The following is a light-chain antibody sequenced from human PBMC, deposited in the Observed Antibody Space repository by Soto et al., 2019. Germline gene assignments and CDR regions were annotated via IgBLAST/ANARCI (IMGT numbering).Light chain of an antibody. Sequence: DIQMTQSPSSLSASVGDRVTITCWASQIVVSYLHWYQQKPGRAPNLLIYDISTLQSGVPSRFSGGGYGTDYTLTISSLQHEDFATYYCHQSYYNPPFGHGTQVQIK. CDR1: QIVVSY. V-gene: IGKV1-39*01. J-gene: IGKJ1*01. CDR2: DIS. CDR3: HQSYYNPP.